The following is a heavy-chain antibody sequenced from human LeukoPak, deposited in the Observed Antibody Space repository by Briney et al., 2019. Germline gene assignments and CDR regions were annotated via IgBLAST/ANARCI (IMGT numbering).Heavy chain of an antibody. D-gene: IGHD5-12*01. CDR1: GGSISSSSYY. Sequence: PSETLSLTCTVSGGSISSSSYYWGWIRQPPGKGLEWIGSIYYSGSTYYNPSLKSRVTISVDTSKNQFSLKLRSVTAADTAVYYCARGGNGGYDSPPNWFDPWGQGTLVTVSS. CDR2: IYYSGST. J-gene: IGHJ5*02. V-gene: IGHV4-39*07. CDR3: ARGGNGGYDSPPNWFDP.